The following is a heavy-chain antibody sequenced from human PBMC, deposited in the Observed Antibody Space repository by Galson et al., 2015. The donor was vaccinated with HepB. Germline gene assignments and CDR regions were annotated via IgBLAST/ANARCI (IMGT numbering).Heavy chain of an antibody. CDR2: IIPIFGTA. CDR3: ARGTDSGSHPDNWFDP. Sequence: SVKVSCKASGGTFSSYAISWVRQAPGQGLEWMGGIIPIFGTANYAQKFQGRVTITADESTSTAYMELSSLRSEDTAVYYCARGTDSGSHPDNWFDPWGQGTLVTVSS. CDR1: GGTFSSYA. V-gene: IGHV1-69*13. J-gene: IGHJ5*02. D-gene: IGHD1-26*01.